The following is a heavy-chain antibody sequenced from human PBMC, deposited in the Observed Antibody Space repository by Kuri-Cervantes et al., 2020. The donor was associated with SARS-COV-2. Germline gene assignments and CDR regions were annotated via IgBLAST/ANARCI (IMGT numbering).Heavy chain of an antibody. V-gene: IGHV4-34*01. D-gene: IGHD1-7*01. Sequence: GSLRLSCAVYGGSFSGYYWSWIRQPPGKGLEWIGEINHSGSTNYNPSLKSRVTISVDTSKNQFSLKLSSVTAADTAVYYCARHKAGTTSLPDYWGQGTLVTVSS. CDR1: GGSFSGYY. CDR3: ARHKAGTTSLPDY. J-gene: IGHJ4*02. CDR2: INHSGST.